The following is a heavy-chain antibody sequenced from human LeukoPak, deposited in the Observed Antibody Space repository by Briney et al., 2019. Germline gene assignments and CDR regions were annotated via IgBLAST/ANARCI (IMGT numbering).Heavy chain of an antibody. CDR1: GFTFSSYS. CDR3: ARATALGYYYYYMDV. J-gene: IGHJ6*03. D-gene: IGHD7-27*01. Sequence: GGSLRLSCAAYGFTFSSYSMNWVRQAPGKGLEWVSYISSSSSTIYYADSVKGRFTISRDTAKNSLYLQMNSLRAEDTAVYYCARATALGYYYYYMDVWGKGTTVTVSS. V-gene: IGHV3-48*01. CDR2: ISSSSSTI.